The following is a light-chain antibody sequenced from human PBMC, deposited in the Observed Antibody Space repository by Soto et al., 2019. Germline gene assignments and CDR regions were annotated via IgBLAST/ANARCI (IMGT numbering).Light chain of an antibody. Sequence: QSVLTQPASVSGSPGQSITISCTGTSSDVGSYNTVSWYQRHPGKAPKLMIFDDTGRRSGVSHRFSASKSGNTAYLSVSGLQAEDEAYYYCCSSAGDTLVVFGGGTQLPVL. J-gene: IGLJ2*01. CDR1: SSDVGSYNT. CDR2: DDT. V-gene: IGLV2-23*01. CDR3: CSSAGDTLVV.